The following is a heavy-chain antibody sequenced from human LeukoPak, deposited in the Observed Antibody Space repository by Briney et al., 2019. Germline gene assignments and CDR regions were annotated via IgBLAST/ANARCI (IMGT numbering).Heavy chain of an antibody. CDR2: IGGSGDFI. J-gene: IGHJ4*02. V-gene: IGHV3-21*01. Sequence: KSGGSLRLSCAASGFTFSDCTMDWVRQAPGKGLEWVSSIGGSGDFIYYADSVKGRFTISRDNAKNSLDLQMNSLRAEDTAVYHCARDRNWNYDYWGQGTLVTVSS. D-gene: IGHD1-7*01. CDR1: GFTFSDCT. CDR3: ARDRNWNYDY.